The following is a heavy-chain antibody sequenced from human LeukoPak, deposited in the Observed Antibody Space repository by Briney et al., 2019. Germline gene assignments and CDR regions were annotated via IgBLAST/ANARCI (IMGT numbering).Heavy chain of an antibody. Sequence: GGSLRLSCAASGFTFSDYYMSWIRQAPGKGLEWVAYITSGTSYTNYADSVKGRFTISRDNVKNSLYLQMNSLRAEDTAVFHCARVTGSYSFDSWGQGTLVTVSS. CDR3: ARVTGSYSFDS. J-gene: IGHJ4*02. D-gene: IGHD3-10*01. V-gene: IGHV3-11*05. CDR1: GFTFSDYY. CDR2: ITSGTSYT.